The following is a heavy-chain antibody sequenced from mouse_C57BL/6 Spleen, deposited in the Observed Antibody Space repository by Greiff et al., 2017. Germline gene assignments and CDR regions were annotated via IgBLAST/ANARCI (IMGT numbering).Heavy chain of an antibody. CDR1: GYTFTSYW. CDR3: ARASRYWYFGV. CDR2: IDPSDSYT. J-gene: IGHJ1*03. V-gene: IGHV1-59*01. Sequence: QVQLQQPGAELVRPGTSVKLSCKASGYTFTSYWMHWVKQRPGQGLEWIGVIDPSDSYTNYNPKFKGKATLTVDTSSSTAYMQLSSLTSEDAAVYYCARASRYWYFGVWGTGTTVTVSS.